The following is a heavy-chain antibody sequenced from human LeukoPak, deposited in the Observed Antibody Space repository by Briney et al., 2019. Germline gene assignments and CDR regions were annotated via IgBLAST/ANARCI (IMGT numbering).Heavy chain of an antibody. CDR1: GFTFSSYW. CDR2: RKQDGSEK. J-gene: IGHJ4*02. D-gene: IGHD6-6*01. Sequence: GGSLRLSCAASGFTFSSYWMSWVRQAPGKGLEWVAHRKQDGSEKYYVDSVKGRFTISRDNAKNSLYLQMNSLRAEDTAVYYCARVIGEIAARRYYFDYWGQGTLFTVSS. V-gene: IGHV3-7*01. CDR3: ARVIGEIAARRYYFDY.